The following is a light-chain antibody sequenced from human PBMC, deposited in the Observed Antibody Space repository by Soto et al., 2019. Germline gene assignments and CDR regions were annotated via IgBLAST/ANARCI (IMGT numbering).Light chain of an antibody. CDR3: QHYNSYSEA. Sequence: IQMTQSPSTLSGSVGDRVTITCRASQTISSWLAWYQQKPGKAPKLLIYKASTLKSGVPSRFSGSGSGTEFTLTISSLQPDDFETYYCQHYNSYSEAFGHGTKV. CDR1: QTISSW. V-gene: IGKV1-5*03. CDR2: KAS. J-gene: IGKJ1*01.